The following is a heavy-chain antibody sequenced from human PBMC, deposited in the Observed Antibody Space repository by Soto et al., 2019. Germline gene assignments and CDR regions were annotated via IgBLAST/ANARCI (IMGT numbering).Heavy chain of an antibody. CDR1: GIILSDTW. J-gene: IGHJ4*02. CDR2: LESTESGGAT. CDR3: VAESHVTPYYFDF. D-gene: IGHD2-21*02. V-gene: IGHV3-15*04. Sequence: GGSLRLSCAASGIILSDTWMNWVRQAPGKGLEWVGRLESTESGGATDFASTVKGRFTVSRDDSKNTLSLHMTSLQPEDTALYYCVAESHVTPYYFDFWGQGALVTVSS.